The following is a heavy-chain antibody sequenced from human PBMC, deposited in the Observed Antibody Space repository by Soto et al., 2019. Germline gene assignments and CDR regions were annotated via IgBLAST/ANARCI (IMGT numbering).Heavy chain of an antibody. Sequence: GESLKISCKGSGYSFTSYWISWVRQMPGKGLEWMGRIDPSDSYTNYSPSFQGHVTISADKSISTAYLQWSSLKASDTAMYYCARRVAMGIDQYYFDYGGKGPLVTVP. V-gene: IGHV5-10-1*01. CDR1: GYSFTSYW. D-gene: IGHD6-19*01. J-gene: IGHJ4*02. CDR3: ARRVAMGIDQYYFDY. CDR2: IDPSDSYT.